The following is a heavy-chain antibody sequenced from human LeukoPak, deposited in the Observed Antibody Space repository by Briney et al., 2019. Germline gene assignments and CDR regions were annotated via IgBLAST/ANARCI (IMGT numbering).Heavy chain of an antibody. Sequence: SETLSLTCTVSGYSISSGYYWGWIRPPPGKGLEWIGSIYYSGSAYYNPSLKSRVTISVDTSKNQFSLKLSSVTAADTAVYYCGAEWELLFGPTSRFDPWGQGTLVTVSS. CDR1: GYSISSGYY. CDR3: GAEWELLFGPTSRFDP. CDR2: IYYSGSA. V-gene: IGHV4-38-2*02. J-gene: IGHJ5*02. D-gene: IGHD1-26*01.